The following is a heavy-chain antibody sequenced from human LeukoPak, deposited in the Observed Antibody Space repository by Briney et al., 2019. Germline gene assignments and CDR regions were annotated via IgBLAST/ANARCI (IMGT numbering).Heavy chain of an antibody. CDR2: INHGGST. V-gene: IGHV4-34*01. Sequence: SETLSLTCAVYGGSFSGYYWSWIRQPPGKGLEWIGEINHGGSTNYNPSLKSRVTISVDTSKNQFSLKLSSVTAADTAVYYCARGVSSYDILTGYQFDYWGQGTLVTVSS. J-gene: IGHJ4*02. D-gene: IGHD3-9*01. CDR3: ARGVSSYDILTGYQFDY. CDR1: GGSFSGYY.